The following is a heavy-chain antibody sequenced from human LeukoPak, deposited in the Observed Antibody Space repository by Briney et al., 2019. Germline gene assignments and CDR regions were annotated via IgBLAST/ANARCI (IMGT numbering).Heavy chain of an antibody. D-gene: IGHD3-10*01. CDR1: GFTFSSYG. CDR3: ARDRGAVRGVHFDH. J-gene: IGHJ4*02. Sequence: GGSLRLSCAASGFTFSSYGMHWFRQAPGKGLEWVAVIWYDGSNKYYADSVKGRFTISRDNSKNTLNVQMNSLRAEDTAVYYCARDRGAVRGVHFDHWGQGTLVTVSS. CDR2: IWYDGSNK. V-gene: IGHV3-33*01.